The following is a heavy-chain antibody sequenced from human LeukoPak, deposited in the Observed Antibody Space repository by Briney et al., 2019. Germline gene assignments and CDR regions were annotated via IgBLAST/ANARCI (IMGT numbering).Heavy chain of an antibody. D-gene: IGHD6-13*01. V-gene: IGHV4-59*01. CDR2: IYYSGST. CDR3: AREPQIAAAGYYYLDY. Sequence: PSETLSLTCTVSGGSISSYYWSWIRQPPGKGLEWIGYIYYSGSTNYNPSLKSRVTISVDTSKNQFSLKLSSVTAADTAVYYCAREPQIAAAGYYYLDYWGQGTLVTVSS. CDR1: GGSISSYY. J-gene: IGHJ4*02.